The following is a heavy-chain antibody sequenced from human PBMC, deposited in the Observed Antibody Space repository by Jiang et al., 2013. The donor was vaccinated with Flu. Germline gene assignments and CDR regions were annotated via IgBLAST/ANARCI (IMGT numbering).Heavy chain of an antibody. V-gene: IGHV1-2*02. CDR2: INPNSGGT. CDR1: GYTFTGYY. Sequence: SGAEVKKPGASVKVSCKASGYTFTGYYMHWVRQAPGQGLEWMGWINPNSGGTNFAQKFQGRVTMTRDTSISTSYLELSSPRSDDTAVYYCARGKAVVVASNIRRDDALDFWGQGTRVTVSS. D-gene: IGHD2-21*01. J-gene: IGHJ3*01. CDR3: ARGKAVVVASNIRRDDALDF.